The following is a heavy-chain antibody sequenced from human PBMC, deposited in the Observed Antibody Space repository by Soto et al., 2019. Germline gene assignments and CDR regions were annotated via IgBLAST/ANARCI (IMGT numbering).Heavy chain of an antibody. D-gene: IGHD3-3*01. J-gene: IGHJ5*02. V-gene: IGHV3-30-3*01. CDR2: ISYDGSNK. Sequence: QVQLVESGGGVVQPGRSLRLSCAASGFTFSSYAMHWVRQAPGKGLEWVAVISYDGSNKYYADSVKGRFTISRDNSKNTLYLEMISMRGEDTAVYYCARGGVYLITIFGVGRIWFDPWGQGTLVTVSS. CDR1: GFTFSSYA. CDR3: ARGGVYLITIFGVGRIWFDP.